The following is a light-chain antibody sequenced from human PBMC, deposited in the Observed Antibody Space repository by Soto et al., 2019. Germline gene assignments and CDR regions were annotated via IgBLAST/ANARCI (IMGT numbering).Light chain of an antibody. V-gene: IGLV2-18*03. CDR3: GSYTTSSGIVV. CDR1: SSDVGSYHR. Sequence: QSALTQPPSVSGSPGQSGTISCTGTSSDVGSYHRVSWYQQPPGTAPKLMIYEVSNRPSGGADRFSRSKSGNTASLPTSGLHAEDEADYYCGSYTTSSGIVVFGGGTKVTVL. J-gene: IGLJ2*01. CDR2: EVS.